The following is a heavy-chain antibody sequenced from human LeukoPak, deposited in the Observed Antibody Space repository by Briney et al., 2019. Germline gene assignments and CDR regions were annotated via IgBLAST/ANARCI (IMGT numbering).Heavy chain of an antibody. CDR3: ARSSRGYSGYDSLVFDY. J-gene: IGHJ4*02. D-gene: IGHD5-12*01. Sequence: ASVKVSCKASGYTFTGYYMHWVRQAPGQGLKWMGWINPNSGGTNYAQKFQGRVTMTRDTSISTAYMELSRLRSDDTAVYYCARSSRGYSGYDSLVFDYWGQGTLVTVSS. CDR2: INPNSGGT. V-gene: IGHV1-2*02. CDR1: GYTFTGYY.